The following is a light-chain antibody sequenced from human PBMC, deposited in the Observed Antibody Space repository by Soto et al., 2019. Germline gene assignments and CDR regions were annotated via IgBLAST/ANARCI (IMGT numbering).Light chain of an antibody. J-gene: IGKJ5*01. CDR1: QYITIY. V-gene: IGKV3-11*01. CDR2: DAS. CDR3: QQYNNWPPVT. Sequence: EIVLTQSPATLSLSPGERATLSCRASQYITIYLAWYQQKPGQAPRLLIYDASSRATGIPARFSGSGSGTDFTLTISRLQSEDFAVYYCQQYNNWPPVTFGQGTQLDIK.